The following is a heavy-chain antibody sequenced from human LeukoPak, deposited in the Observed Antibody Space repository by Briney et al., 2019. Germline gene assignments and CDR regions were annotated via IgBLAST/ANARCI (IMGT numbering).Heavy chain of an antibody. CDR1: GFTFSTYC. J-gene: IGHJ4*02. CDR2: IKQDGSET. Sequence: GGSLRLSCAASGFTFSTYCMSWVRQAPGKGLEWVANIKQDGSETYYADSVKGRFTISRDNAKNSLYVQMNSLRAEDTALYYCAKDIRCGLSGYCDYWGQGTLVTVSS. CDR3: AKDIRCGLSGYCDY. D-gene: IGHD2-21*01. V-gene: IGHV3-7*03.